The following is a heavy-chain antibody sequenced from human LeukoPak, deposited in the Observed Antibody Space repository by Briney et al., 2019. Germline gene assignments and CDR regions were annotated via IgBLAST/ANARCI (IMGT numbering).Heavy chain of an antibody. Sequence: PSETLSLTCTVSSGSISSLYWSWIRRPPGKGLEWIGFIHYSGSTNYNPSLKSRVTISVDTSKNQFSLKLSSVTAADAAVYYCARESGSSSSCFDYWGQGTLVTVSS. V-gene: IGHV4-59*11. CDR3: ARESGSSSSCFDY. J-gene: IGHJ4*02. CDR1: SGSISSLY. CDR2: IHYSGST. D-gene: IGHD6-6*01.